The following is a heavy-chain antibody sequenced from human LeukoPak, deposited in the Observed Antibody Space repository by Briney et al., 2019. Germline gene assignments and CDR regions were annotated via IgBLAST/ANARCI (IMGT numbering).Heavy chain of an antibody. D-gene: IGHD6-13*01. CDR3: ARVGPQQLVPFYYYGMDV. Sequence: SVKVSCKASGGTFSSYAISWVRQAPGQGLEGMGGIIPISGTANYAQKFQGRVTITADKSTSTAYMELSSLRSEDTAVYYCARVGPQQLVPFYYYGMDVWGKGTTVTVSS. J-gene: IGHJ6*04. CDR2: IIPISGTA. CDR1: GGTFSSYA. V-gene: IGHV1-69*06.